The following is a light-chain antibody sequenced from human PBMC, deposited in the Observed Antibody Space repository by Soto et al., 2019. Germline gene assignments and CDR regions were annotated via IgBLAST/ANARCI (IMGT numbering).Light chain of an antibody. CDR3: CSHAGTYTLV. CDR2: EGT. J-gene: IGLJ3*02. V-gene: IGLV2-23*01. Sequence: QSVLTQPASVSGSPGQSLTFSCTGSSTDVGNSKFVSWYQLHPGQAPKLMIYEGTKRPSGTSNRFSGSYSGNTASLTISGLQTEDEADYYCCSHAGTYTLVFGGGTKLTVL. CDR1: STDVGNSKF.